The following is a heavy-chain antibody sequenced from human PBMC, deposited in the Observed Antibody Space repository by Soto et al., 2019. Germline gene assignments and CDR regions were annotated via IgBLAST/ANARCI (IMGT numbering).Heavy chain of an antibody. V-gene: IGHV3-23*01. D-gene: IGHD3-10*01. CDR1: GFTFSSYA. CDR2: ISGSGGST. J-gene: IGHJ3*02. CDR3: APDSLRSGSAGASDI. Sequence: PGGSLRLSCAASGFTFSSYAMSWVRQAPGKGLEWVSAISGSGGSTYYADSVKGRFTISRDNSKNTLYLQMNSLRAEDTAVYYCAPDSLRSGSAGASDIWGQGTMLTVSS.